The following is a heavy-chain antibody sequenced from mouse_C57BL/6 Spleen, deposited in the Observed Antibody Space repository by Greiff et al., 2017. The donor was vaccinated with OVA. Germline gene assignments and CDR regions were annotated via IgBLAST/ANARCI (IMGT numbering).Heavy chain of an antibody. CDR1: GYAFSSSW. J-gene: IGHJ4*01. Sequence: QVQLQQSGPELVKPGASVKISCKASGYAFSSSWMNWVKQRPGKGLEWIGRIYPGDGDTNYNGKFKGKATLTADKSSSTAYMQLSSLTSEDSAVYFCAREGVITTVVAKYYYYAMDYWGQGTSVTVSS. D-gene: IGHD1-1*01. CDR3: AREGVITTVVAKYYYYAMDY. CDR2: IYPGDGDT. V-gene: IGHV1-82*01.